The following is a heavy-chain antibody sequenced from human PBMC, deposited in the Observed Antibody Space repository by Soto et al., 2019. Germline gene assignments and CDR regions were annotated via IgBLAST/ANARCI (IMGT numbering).Heavy chain of an antibody. CDR1: GFSLTTSGVG. CDR3: VHRRDSLSSWFDP. J-gene: IGHJ5*02. V-gene: IGHV2-5*02. CDR2: IYWDDDK. D-gene: IGHD4-4*01. Sequence: QITLKESDPTLIKPTQTLTLTCSFSGFSLTTSGVGVGWIRQPPGKALEWLAIIYWDDDKRYNPSLKTRLTITKVTSKNRVVLIMTNMEPVDTGTYYCVHRRDSLSSWFDPWGQGTLVTVSS.